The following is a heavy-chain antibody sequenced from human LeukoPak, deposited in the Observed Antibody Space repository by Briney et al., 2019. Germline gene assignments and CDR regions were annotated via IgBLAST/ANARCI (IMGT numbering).Heavy chain of an antibody. CDR2: IKQDGSEK. CDR1: GFTFSSYW. CDR3: ATQGSSPLYYFGY. Sequence: GGSLRLSCAASGFTFSSYWMSWVRQAPGKGLEWVANIKQDGSEKYYVDSVKGRFTISRDNAKNSLYLQMNSLRAEDTAVYYCATQGSSPLYYFGYWGQGTLVAVSS. V-gene: IGHV3-7*05. J-gene: IGHJ4*01. D-gene: IGHD6-6*01.